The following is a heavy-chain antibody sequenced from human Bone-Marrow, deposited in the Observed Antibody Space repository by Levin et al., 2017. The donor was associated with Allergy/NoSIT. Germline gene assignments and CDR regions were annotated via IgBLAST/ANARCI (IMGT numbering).Heavy chain of an antibody. CDR1: GFTFSSYG. CDR2: ISYDGSNK. D-gene: IGHD5-18*01. V-gene: IGHV3-30*18. Sequence: PGGSLRLSCAASGFTFSSYGMHWVRQAPGKGLEWVAVISYDGSNKYYAESVKGRFTISRDNSKNTLHLQMNSLRAEDTAVYYCAKVSRPEYNYGAYFDYWGQGTLVTVSS. J-gene: IGHJ4*02. CDR3: AKVSRPEYNYGAYFDY.